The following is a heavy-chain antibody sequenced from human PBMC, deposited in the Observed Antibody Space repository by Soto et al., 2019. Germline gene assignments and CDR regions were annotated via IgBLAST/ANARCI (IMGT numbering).Heavy chain of an antibody. J-gene: IGHJ3*02. Sequence: SETLSLTCAVYGGSFSGYYWSWIRQPPGKGLEWIGEINHSGSTNYNPSLKSRVTISVDTSKHQFSLKLSSVTAADTAVYYCATLYRTNGVCYENDAFDIWGQGTMVTVS. CDR1: GGSFSGYY. CDR2: INHSGST. V-gene: IGHV4-34*01. CDR3: ATLYRTNGVCYENDAFDI. D-gene: IGHD2-8*01.